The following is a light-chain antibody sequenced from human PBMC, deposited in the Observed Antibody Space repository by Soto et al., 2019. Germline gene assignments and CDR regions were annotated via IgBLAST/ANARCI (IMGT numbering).Light chain of an antibody. CDR1: SSDVGGYNY. CDR3: ASWDSSLNGVI. V-gene: IGLV2-8*01. Sequence: QSALTQPPSASGSPGRSVTISCTGTSSDVGGYNYVSWYQQHPGKAPKLLIYNNHQRPSGVPDRFSGSTSGTSASLAISGLQSEDEADFYCASWDSSLNGVIFGGGTKVTVL. CDR2: NNH. J-gene: IGLJ2*01.